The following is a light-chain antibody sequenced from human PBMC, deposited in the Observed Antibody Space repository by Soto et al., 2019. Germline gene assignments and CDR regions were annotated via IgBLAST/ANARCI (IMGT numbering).Light chain of an antibody. J-gene: IGKJ4*02. CDR3: QQYNSYSLT. CDR2: VTS. V-gene: IGKV1-39*01. CDR1: QNINSY. Sequence: DIQRTQYKLSLCASLVDRATITCRASQNINSYLNWYQPKQGKPPKILIYVTSNLQSGVPTRFSGSGSRTEFTLTISRLQPDDFETDYCQQYNSYSLTFGGGTKVEIK.